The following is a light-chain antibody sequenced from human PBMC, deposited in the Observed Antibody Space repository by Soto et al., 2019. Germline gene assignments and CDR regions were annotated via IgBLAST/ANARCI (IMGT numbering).Light chain of an antibody. J-gene: IGKJ4*01. CDR3: QQSYTTPLT. V-gene: IGKV1-39*01. CDR1: QSIRSY. CDR2: IAS. Sequence: DIQMTQSPSSLSASVGDRVTITCRASQSIRSYLNWYQQKPGTAPKLLIYIASNLQRGVPSRFSGSGSGTEFMLTISSLHPEDCATYYCQQSYTTPLTFGGGTKVEIK.